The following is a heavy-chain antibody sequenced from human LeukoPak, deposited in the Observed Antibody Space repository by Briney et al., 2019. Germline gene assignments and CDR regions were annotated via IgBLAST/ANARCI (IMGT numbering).Heavy chain of an antibody. CDR1: GGTFSSYA. Sequence: SVKVSCKASGGTFSSYAISWVRQAPGQGLEWMGGIIPIFGTANYAQKFQGRVTITADESTSTAYMELSSLRSEDTAVYYCATLGDYSSGWYVDYWDQGTLVTVSS. J-gene: IGHJ4*02. D-gene: IGHD6-19*01. CDR3: ATLGDYSSGWYVDY. V-gene: IGHV1-69*01. CDR2: IIPIFGTA.